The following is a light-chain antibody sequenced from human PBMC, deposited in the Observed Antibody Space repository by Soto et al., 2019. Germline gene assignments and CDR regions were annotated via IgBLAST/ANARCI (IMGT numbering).Light chain of an antibody. J-gene: IGKJ5*01. CDR1: HSVSSN. CDR2: GAS. CDR3: QQHETLIT. V-gene: IGKV3D-15*01. Sequence: EIAMTQSLPTLSVSPGGRSTLSCRASHSVSSNLAWYQQKPGQAPRVLIYGASTRATGIPDRFSGSGSGTDFTLTISRLEPEDVAVYYCQQHETLITFGQGTRLEIK.